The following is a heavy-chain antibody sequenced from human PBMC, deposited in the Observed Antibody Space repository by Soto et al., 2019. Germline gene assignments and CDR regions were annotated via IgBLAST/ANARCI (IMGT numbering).Heavy chain of an antibody. V-gene: IGHV3-23*01. D-gene: IGHD2-15*01. CDR2: TSNGGNT. CDR3: AKDFRPGLIVPTKSGFDP. J-gene: IGHJ5*02. CDR1: GFPFSTYA. Sequence: EVQLLESGGGLVQRGGSLRLSCAASGFPFSTYAMTWVRQVPGKGLEWVSTTSNGGNTEFAESVRGRFTVFRDNSKNTIYLQMSSLRAEDSAIYFCAKDFRPGLIVPTKSGFDPWGQGTPVTVSS.